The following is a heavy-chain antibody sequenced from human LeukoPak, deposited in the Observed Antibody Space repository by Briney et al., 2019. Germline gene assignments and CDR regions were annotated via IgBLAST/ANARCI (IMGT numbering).Heavy chain of an antibody. Sequence: GGSLRLSCAASGFTFSNAWMSWVRQAPGKGLEWVGRIKSKTDGGTTDYAAPVKGRFTISRDDSKNTLYLQMNSLKTEDTAVYYCTTVVGTGYYYYYMDVWGKGTTVTVS. V-gene: IGHV3-15*01. D-gene: IGHD1-14*01. J-gene: IGHJ6*03. CDR2: IKSKTDGGTT. CDR1: GFTFSNAW. CDR3: TTVVGTGYYYYYMDV.